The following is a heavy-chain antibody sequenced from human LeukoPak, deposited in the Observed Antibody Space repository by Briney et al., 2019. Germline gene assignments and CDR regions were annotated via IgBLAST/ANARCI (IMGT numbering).Heavy chain of an antibody. CDR1: GFTFSSYG. V-gene: IGHV3-30*02. CDR3: AKDLSNYNYGMDV. CDR2: IWYDGSNK. J-gene: IGHJ6*02. Sequence: GGSLRLSCAASGFTFSSYGMHWVRQAPGKGLEWVAVIWYDGSNKYYADSVKGRFTISRDNSKNTLYLQMNSLRTEDTALYYCAKDLSNYNYGMDVWGQGTTVTVSS.